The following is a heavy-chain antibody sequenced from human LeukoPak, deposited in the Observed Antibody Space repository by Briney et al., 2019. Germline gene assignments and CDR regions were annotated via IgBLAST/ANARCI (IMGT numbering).Heavy chain of an antibody. Sequence: ASVKVSCKASGYTFTSYDINWVRQATGQGLEWMGWMNPNSGNTGYAQKFQGRVTMTRNTSISTAYMELSSLRSEDTAGYYCARIAVAGNVGYWFDPWGQGTLVTVSS. CDR2: MNPNSGNT. CDR1: GYTFTSYD. CDR3: ARIAVAGNVGYWFDP. D-gene: IGHD6-19*01. V-gene: IGHV1-8*01. J-gene: IGHJ5*02.